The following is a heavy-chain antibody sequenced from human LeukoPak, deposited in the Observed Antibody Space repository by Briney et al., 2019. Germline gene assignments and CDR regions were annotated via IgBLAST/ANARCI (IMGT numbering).Heavy chain of an antibody. Sequence: ASVKVSCKASGYTFINYAINWGRQAPGQRLEWVGWINAVNGNTKYSPKFQGRVSITRDTSASTAYMELSSLTSEDTAVYYCARGPRAAADDYWGQRTLVTVSS. CDR3: ARGPRAAADDY. CDR1: GYTFINYA. V-gene: IGHV1-3*01. J-gene: IGHJ4*02. CDR2: INAVNGNT. D-gene: IGHD6-13*01.